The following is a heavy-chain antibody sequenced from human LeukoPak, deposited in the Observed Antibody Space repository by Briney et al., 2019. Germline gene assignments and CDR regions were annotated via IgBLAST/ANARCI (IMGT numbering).Heavy chain of an antibody. V-gene: IGHV4-59*01. J-gene: IGHJ6*02. CDR1: GGSISSYH. D-gene: IGHD6-6*01. Sequence: SETLSLACTVSGGSISSYHWSWIRQPPGKGLENIGYIYNSGSTNYKPSLKSRVTISIDTSKNQLSLKLSSVTTADTAVYYCARRGAARPGGSYSMDVWGQGTTVTVSS. CDR3: ARRGAARPGGSYSMDV. CDR2: IYNSGST.